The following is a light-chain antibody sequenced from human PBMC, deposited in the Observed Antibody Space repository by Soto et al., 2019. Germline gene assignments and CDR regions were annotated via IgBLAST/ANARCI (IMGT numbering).Light chain of an antibody. Sequence: QSALTQPASVSGSPGQSITISCTGTSSDVGGYNYVSWYQQHPGKAPKLMIYDVSDRPSGISNRFSASKSGNTASLTISGLQAEDEADYSCCSYTSSSTPWVFGTGTKVTVL. CDR3: CSYTSSSTPWV. J-gene: IGLJ1*01. CDR2: DVS. V-gene: IGLV2-14*03. CDR1: SSDVGGYNY.